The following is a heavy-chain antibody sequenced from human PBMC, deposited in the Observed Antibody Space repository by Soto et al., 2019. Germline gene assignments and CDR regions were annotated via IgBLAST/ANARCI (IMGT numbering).Heavy chain of an antibody. CDR3: ARGPIGAAADSYYFDY. Sequence: QVQLVQSGAEVKKPGSSVKVSCKASGGTFSSYAIIWVRQAPGQGLEWMGGIIPIFGTANYAPKFQGRVTITADESTSTAYIELSSLRSEDTAVYYCARGPIGAAADSYYFDYWGQGTLVTVSS. CDR1: GGTFSSYA. V-gene: IGHV1-69*01. D-gene: IGHD3-16*01. J-gene: IGHJ4*02. CDR2: IIPIFGTA.